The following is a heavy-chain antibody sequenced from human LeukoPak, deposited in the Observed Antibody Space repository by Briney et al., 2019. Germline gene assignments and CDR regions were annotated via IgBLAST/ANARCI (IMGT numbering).Heavy chain of an antibody. CDR3: ARGRGDYVDYFDY. D-gene: IGHD4-17*01. J-gene: IGHJ4*02. CDR1: GGSFSGYY. CDR2: INHSGST. V-gene: IGHV4-34*01. Sequence: SETLSLTCAVYGGSFSGYYWSWIRQPPGKGLEWIGEINHSGSTNYNPSLKSRVTISVDTSKNQLSLKLSSVTAADTAVYYCARGRGDYVDYFDYWGQGTLVTVSS.